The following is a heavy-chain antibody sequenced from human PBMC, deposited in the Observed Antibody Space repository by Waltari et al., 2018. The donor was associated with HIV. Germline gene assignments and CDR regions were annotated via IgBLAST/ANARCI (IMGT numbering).Heavy chain of an antibody. CDR2: IRSKAYGGTT. Sequence: EVQLVESGGGLVQPGRSLRLSCTASGFTFGDYVMSWFSQAPGKGLEWVGFIRSKAYGGTTEYAASVKGRFTISRDDSKSIAYLQMNSLKTGDTAVYYCTRDGLYYDFWSGYPGYWGQGTLVTVSS. J-gene: IGHJ4*02. CDR3: TRDGLYYDFWSGYPGY. D-gene: IGHD3-3*01. CDR1: GFTFGDYV. V-gene: IGHV3-49*03.